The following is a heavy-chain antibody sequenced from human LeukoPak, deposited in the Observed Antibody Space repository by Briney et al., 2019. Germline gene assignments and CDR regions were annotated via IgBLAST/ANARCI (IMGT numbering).Heavy chain of an antibody. CDR1: GYTFTDYY. Sequence: GASVKVSCKASGYTFTDYYMHWVQQAPGKGLEWMGRVDPEDGDTIYAEKFQGRVTITADTSTDTAYMVLSSLRSEDTAVYYCATSGSHQPRTLRFLEWFPRRREGFAPGGQGTLVTVSS. CDR3: ATSGSHQPRTLRFLEWFPRRREGFAP. D-gene: IGHD3-3*01. CDR2: VDPEDGDT. J-gene: IGHJ5*02. V-gene: IGHV1-69-2*01.